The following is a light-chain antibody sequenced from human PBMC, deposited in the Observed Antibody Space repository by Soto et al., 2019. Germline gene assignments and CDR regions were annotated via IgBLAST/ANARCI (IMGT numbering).Light chain of an antibody. CDR3: QQYSSLWT. J-gene: IGKJ1*01. CDR2: GAS. Sequence: PGTLSLSPGERATLSCRASQSVSSSYLAWYQQKPGQAPRLLIYGASSRATGIPARFSGSGSGTDFTLTISSLEPEDFAVYYCQQYSSLWTFGQGNKVDIK. CDR1: QSVSSSY. V-gene: IGKV3-20*01.